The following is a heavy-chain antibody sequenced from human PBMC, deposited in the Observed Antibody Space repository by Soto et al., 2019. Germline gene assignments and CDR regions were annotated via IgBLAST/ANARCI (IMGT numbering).Heavy chain of an antibody. CDR3: AKQTMVRGVFPLMDV. D-gene: IGHD3-10*01. CDR2: ISYDGSNK. CDR1: GFTFSSYG. Sequence: QVQLVESGGGVVQPGRSLRLSCAASGFTFSSYGMHWVRQAPGKWLEWVAVISYDGSNKYYADSVKGRFTISRDNSKNTLYLQMNSLRAEDTAVYYCAKQTMVRGVFPLMDVWGQGTTVTVSS. V-gene: IGHV3-30*18. J-gene: IGHJ6*02.